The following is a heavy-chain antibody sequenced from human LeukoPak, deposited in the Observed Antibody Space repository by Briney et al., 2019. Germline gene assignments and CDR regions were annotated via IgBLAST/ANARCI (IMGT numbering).Heavy chain of an antibody. Sequence: GALRLSCAASGFTFSSYAMSWVRQAPGKGLEWVSAISGSGGSTYYADSVKGRFTISRDNSKNTLYLQMNSLRAEDTAVYYCAKDEGEPAKDYGDYDPSINWGQGTLVTVSS. CDR2: ISGSGGST. J-gene: IGHJ4*02. CDR1: GFTFSSYA. CDR3: AKDEGEPAKDYGDYDPSIN. V-gene: IGHV3-23*01. D-gene: IGHD4-17*01.